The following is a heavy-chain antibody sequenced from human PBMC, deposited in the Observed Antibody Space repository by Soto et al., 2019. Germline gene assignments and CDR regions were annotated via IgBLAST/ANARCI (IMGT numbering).Heavy chain of an antibody. V-gene: IGHV4-34*01. CDR3: AREAYDSSGYQHFDP. Sequence: PSETLSLTCAVYGGSFSGYYWSWIRQPPGKGLEWIGEINHSGSTNYNPSLKSRVTISVDTSKNQFSLKLSSVTAADTAVYYCAREAYDSSGYQHFDPWGQGALVTVSS. D-gene: IGHD3-22*01. CDR2: INHSGST. J-gene: IGHJ5*02. CDR1: GGSFSGYY.